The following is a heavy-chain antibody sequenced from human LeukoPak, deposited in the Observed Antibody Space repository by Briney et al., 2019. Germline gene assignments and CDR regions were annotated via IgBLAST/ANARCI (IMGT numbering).Heavy chain of an antibody. D-gene: IGHD2-15*01. CDR2: ISWDGGST. CDR3: AKLGVVVVAATPLGIN. J-gene: IGHJ4*02. CDR1: GFSFDDYV. V-gene: IGHV3-43D*03. Sequence: GGSLRLSCAASGFSFDDYVMHWVRQAPGKGLEWVSLISWDGGSTYYADSVKGRFTISRDNSKNSLYLQMNSLRAEDTAVYYCAKLGVVVVAATPLGINWGQGTLVTVSS.